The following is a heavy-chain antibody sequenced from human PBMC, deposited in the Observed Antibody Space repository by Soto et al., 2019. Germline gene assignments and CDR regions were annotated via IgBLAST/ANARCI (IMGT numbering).Heavy chain of an antibody. CDR1: GFTFDDYA. CDR2: ISWNSGSI. V-gene: IGHV3-9*01. J-gene: IGHJ3*02. D-gene: IGHD1-7*01. Sequence: PGGSLRLSCAASGFTFDDYAMHWVRQAPGKGLEWVSGISWNSGSIGYADSVKGRFTISRDNAKNSLYLQMNSLRAEDTALYYCAKVAGTTEDAFDIWGQGTMVTVSS. CDR3: AKVAGTTEDAFDI.